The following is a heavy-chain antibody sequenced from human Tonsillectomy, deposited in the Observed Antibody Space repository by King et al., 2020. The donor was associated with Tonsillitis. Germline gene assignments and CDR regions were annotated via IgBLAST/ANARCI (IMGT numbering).Heavy chain of an antibody. V-gene: IGHV4-59*01. D-gene: IGHD1-26*01. J-gene: IGHJ5*02. CDR1: GGSISSYY. Sequence: QLQESGPGLVKPSETLSLTCTVSGGSISSYYWSWIRQPPGKGLEWIGYIYYSGSTNYNPSLQSRVTISVDTSKNQFSLKLSSVTAADTAVYYCARDRGLGWELNGGWFDPWGQGTLVTVSS. CDR3: ARDRGLGWELNGGWFDP. CDR2: IYYSGST.